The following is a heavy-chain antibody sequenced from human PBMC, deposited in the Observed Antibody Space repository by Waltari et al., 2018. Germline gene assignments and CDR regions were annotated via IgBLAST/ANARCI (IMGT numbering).Heavy chain of an antibody. J-gene: IGHJ4*02. CDR2: SSSTGSII. V-gene: IGHV3-48*03. Sequence: EVQLVESGGNLVQPGGSLSLSCAASGFPFGDYEMNWVRQAPGKGLEWVAYSSSTGSIIYYADSVKGRFTNSRDNAKNSLFLQMNSLRADDTAVYYCVRVASRRAGGDYWGQGTLVTVSS. CDR3: VRVASRRAGGDY. CDR1: GFPFGDYE.